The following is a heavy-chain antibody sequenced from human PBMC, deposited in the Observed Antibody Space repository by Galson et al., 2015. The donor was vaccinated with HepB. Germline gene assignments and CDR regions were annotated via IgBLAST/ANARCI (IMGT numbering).Heavy chain of an antibody. CDR2: ITSSDAGT. V-gene: IGHV3-23*01. CDR1: GFTFGNYA. D-gene: IGHD2-15*01. CDR3: AKAGYCPGVSCFEHCYGMDV. Sequence: SLRLSCAASGFTFGNYAMIWVRQAPGKGLEWISGITSSDAGTAYADSVKGRFTISRDNSKNTLSLQMGSLRPEDTAVYYCAKAGYCPGVSCFEHCYGMDVWGQGTTVTVSS. J-gene: IGHJ6*02.